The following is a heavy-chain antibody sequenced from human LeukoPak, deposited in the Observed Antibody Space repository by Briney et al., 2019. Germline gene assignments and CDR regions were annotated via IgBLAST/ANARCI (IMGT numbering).Heavy chain of an antibody. Sequence: SETLSLTCTVSGGSISSYYWSWIRQPPGKGLEWIGYIYYSGSTNYNPSLKSRVTISVDTSKNRFSLKLSSVIAADTAVYYCAKHVTYYDFWSGYYTYYGMEVWGQGPTVPVSS. D-gene: IGHD3-3*01. CDR1: GGSISSYY. CDR2: IYYSGST. V-gene: IGHV4-59*08. J-gene: IGHJ6*02. CDR3: AKHVTYYDFWSGYYTYYGMEV.